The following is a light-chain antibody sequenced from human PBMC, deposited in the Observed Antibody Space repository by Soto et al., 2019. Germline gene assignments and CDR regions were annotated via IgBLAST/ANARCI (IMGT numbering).Light chain of an antibody. Sequence: DIQMTQSPSSLSASVGDRVTITCRASESVITYLNWYRQKPGKAPNLLIHTASTLQSGVPSRFSGSGSGTEFTLTISSLQPEDFATYYCQQAKSFPYTFGQGTKVDIK. V-gene: IGKV1-12*01. J-gene: IGKJ2*01. CDR3: QQAKSFPYT. CDR1: ESVITY. CDR2: TAS.